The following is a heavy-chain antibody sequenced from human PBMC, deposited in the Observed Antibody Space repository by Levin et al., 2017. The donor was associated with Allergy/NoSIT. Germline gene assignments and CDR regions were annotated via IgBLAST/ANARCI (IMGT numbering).Heavy chain of an antibody. V-gene: IGHV3-23*01. D-gene: IGHD6-13*01. CDR2: ISGSGATI. CDR3: AKEAFVAPGNVDWFDS. J-gene: IGHJ5*01. Sequence: SCTASGFTFDLSAMSWVRQVPGRGLEWVSSISGSGATIYYADSVKGRFTISRDNSKNKLSLQMKSLRADDTALYFCAKEAFVAPGNVDWFDSWGQGTLVTVSS. CDR1: GFTFDLSA.